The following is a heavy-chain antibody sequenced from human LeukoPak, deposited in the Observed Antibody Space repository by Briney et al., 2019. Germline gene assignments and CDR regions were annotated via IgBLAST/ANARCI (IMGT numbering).Heavy chain of an antibody. CDR2: INPNSGGT. CDR3: ARSTKSGYDLNWFDP. Sequence: ASVKVSCKASGYTFTGYYVHWVRQAPGQGLEWMGWINPNSGGTNYAQKFQGRVTMTRDTSISTAYMELSRLRSDDTAVYYCARSTKSGYDLNWFDPWGQGTLVTVSS. V-gene: IGHV1-2*02. D-gene: IGHD5-12*01. CDR1: GYTFTGYY. J-gene: IGHJ5*02.